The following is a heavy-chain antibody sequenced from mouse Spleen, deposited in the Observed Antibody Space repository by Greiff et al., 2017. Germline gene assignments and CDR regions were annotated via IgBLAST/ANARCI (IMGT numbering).Heavy chain of an antibody. V-gene: IGHV1-15*01. CDR3: TPAGAY. CDR1: GYTFTDYE. CDR2: IDPETGGT. Sequence: QVQLKESGAELVRPGASVTLSCKASGYTFTDYEMHWVKQTPVHGLEWIGAIDPETGGTAYNQKFKGKAILTADKSSSTAYMELRSLTSEDSAVYYCTPAGAYWGQGTLVTVSA. D-gene: IGHD6-1*01. J-gene: IGHJ3*01.